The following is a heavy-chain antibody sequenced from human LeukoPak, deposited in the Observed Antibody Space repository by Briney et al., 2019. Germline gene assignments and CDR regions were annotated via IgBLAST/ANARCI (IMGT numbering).Heavy chain of an antibody. D-gene: IGHD6-13*01. Sequence: PGGSLRLSCAASGLSVSSNYMSWVRQAPGKGLEWVSVIYSGGNTYYADSVKGRCSISRDNSKNTVFLQINILRAEDTAVYYCARELYVSSSSYMDVWGKGTTVTVSS. J-gene: IGHJ6*03. CDR2: IYSGGNT. CDR3: ARELYVSSSSYMDV. CDR1: GLSVSSNY. V-gene: IGHV3-53*01.